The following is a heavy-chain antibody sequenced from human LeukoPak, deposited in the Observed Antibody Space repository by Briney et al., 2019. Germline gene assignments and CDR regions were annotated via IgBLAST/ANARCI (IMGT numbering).Heavy chain of an antibody. Sequence: GGSLRLSCAASGFTFSSYGMHWVRQAPGKGLEWVAVISYDGSNKYYADSVKGRFTIPRDNSKNTLYLQMNSLRAEDTAVYYCAKGGGYSYGKNYWGQGTLVTVSS. V-gene: IGHV3-30*18. D-gene: IGHD5-18*01. CDR2: ISYDGSNK. J-gene: IGHJ4*02. CDR3: AKGGGYSYGKNY. CDR1: GFTFSSYG.